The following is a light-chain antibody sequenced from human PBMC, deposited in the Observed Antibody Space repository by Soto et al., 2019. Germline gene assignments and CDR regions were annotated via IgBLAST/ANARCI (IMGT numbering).Light chain of an antibody. Sequence: QMTQSPSSLSASVVDRVTTTCRASQTLNNYLTWFQQKPGKAPKVLIYAASTLQSGVPSRFSGSGSGAEFTLTISSLQPEDFATYYCQQSFSPLLTFGGGTKVDI. CDR3: QQSFSPLLT. J-gene: IGKJ4*01. CDR2: AAS. CDR1: QTLNNY. V-gene: IGKV1-39*01.